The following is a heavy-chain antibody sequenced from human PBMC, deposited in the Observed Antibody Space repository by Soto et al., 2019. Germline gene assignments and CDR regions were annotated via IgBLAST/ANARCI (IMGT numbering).Heavy chain of an antibody. CDR2: TYSGGKT. J-gene: IGHJ3*02. Sequence: EVQLVESGGGLIQPGGSLRVSCAASNFTVSSNYMSWVRQAPGKGLEWVSVTYSGGKTDYADSVKGRFTISRDNSKNTLYLQMNSLRAEDTAVYYCASSRYTTGWYAFDIWGQGTMVTVSS. D-gene: IGHD6-19*01. V-gene: IGHV3-53*01. CDR3: ASSRYTTGWYAFDI. CDR1: NFTVSSNY.